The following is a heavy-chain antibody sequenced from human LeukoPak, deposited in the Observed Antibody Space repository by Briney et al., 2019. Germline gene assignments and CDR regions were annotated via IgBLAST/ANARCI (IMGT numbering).Heavy chain of an antibody. J-gene: IGHJ5*02. CDR1: GGSISSYY. CDR2: IYYSGST. V-gene: IGHV4-59*12. CDR3: ARVRFIVVVPAATYRKNNWFDP. D-gene: IGHD2-2*01. Sequence: SETLSLTCTVSGGSISSYYWSWIRQPPGKGLEWIGYIYYSGSTNYNPSLKSRVTISVDTSKNQFSLKLSSVTAADTAVYYCARVRFIVVVPAATYRKNNWFDPWGQGTLVTVSS.